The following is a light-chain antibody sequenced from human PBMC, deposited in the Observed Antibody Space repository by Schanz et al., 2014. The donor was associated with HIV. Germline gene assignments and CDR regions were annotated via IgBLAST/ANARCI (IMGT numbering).Light chain of an antibody. CDR3: QQSFSSPFT. Sequence: DIQMTQSPPSLSAYVGDRVTVTCRSSRTISDYLNWYQQKPGRAPKLLIYAASTLESGVPSRFSGSGSGTDFTLTINSLQPEDSATYYCQQSFSSPFTFGGGTKVEI. CDR2: AAS. CDR1: RTISDY. V-gene: IGKV1-39*01. J-gene: IGKJ4*01.